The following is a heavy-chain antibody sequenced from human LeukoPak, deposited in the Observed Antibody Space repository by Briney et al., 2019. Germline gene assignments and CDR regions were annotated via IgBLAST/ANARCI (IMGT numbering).Heavy chain of an antibody. D-gene: IGHD2-15*01. CDR1: GGSISSYY. CDR2: IYYSGST. J-gene: IGHJ4*02. V-gene: IGHV4-59*12. CDR3: ARVLGRYCSGGSCKRSYYFDY. Sequence: PSETLSLTRTVSGGSISSYYWSWIRQPPGKGLEWIGYIYYSGSTNYNPSLKSRVTISVDTSKNQFSLKLSSVTAADTAVYYCARVLGRYCSGGSCKRSYYFDYWGQGTLVTVSS.